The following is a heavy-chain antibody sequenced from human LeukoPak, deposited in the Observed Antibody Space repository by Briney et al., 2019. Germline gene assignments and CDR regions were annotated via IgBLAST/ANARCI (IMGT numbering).Heavy chain of an antibody. CDR2: ISYDGSNK. CDR3: AKDSSITYYYGSGEIDY. J-gene: IGHJ4*02. V-gene: IGHV3-30*04. D-gene: IGHD3-10*01. Sequence: GGSLRLSCAASGFTFSNYALHWVRQAPGKGLEWVAIISYDGSNKYYAESVKGRFTISRDNSKNTLYLQMNSLRADDTAVYYCAKDSSITYYYGSGEIDYWGQGTLVTVSS. CDR1: GFTFSNYA.